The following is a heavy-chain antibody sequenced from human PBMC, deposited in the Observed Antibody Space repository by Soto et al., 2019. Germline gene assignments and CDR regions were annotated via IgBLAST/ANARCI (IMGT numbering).Heavy chain of an antibody. CDR1: GFTFSSFA. J-gene: IGHJ4*02. Sequence: ESGGGVLQPGRSLRLSCAASGFTFSSFAMHWVRQAPGKGLEWVAFISYDGSNTYYADSVKGRVTISRDNSKKTVYLEINSLRAEDTAVYHCAKGLTLGIVGAWGHYFEYWGQGTLVTVSS. CDR2: ISYDGSNT. CDR3: AKGLTLGIVGAWGHYFEY. V-gene: IGHV3-30-3*01. D-gene: IGHD1-26*01.